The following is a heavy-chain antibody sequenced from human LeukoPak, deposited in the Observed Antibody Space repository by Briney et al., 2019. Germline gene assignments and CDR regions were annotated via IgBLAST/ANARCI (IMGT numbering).Heavy chain of an antibody. V-gene: IGHV3-23*01. D-gene: IGHD5-12*01. CDR2: TSDRGDYT. CDR1: GFTFTSYS. CDR3: AKAGGLIVATTYDY. J-gene: IGHJ4*02. Sequence: QPGGSLRLSCAASGFTFTSYSMSWVRQAPGRELEWVSGTSDRGDYTYYADSVKGRFTISRDNSKNTLYLQMNSLRAEDTAVYYCAKAGGLIVATTYDYWGQGTLVTVSS.